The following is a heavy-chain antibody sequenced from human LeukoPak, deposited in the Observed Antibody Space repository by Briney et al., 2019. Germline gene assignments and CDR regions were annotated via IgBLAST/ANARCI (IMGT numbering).Heavy chain of an antibody. CDR2: IYPGDSET. CDR3: ARRRRTTVTSYFEY. Sequence: GESLKISCQGSGYTFSTYWIGWVRQMPGKGLEWMGIIYPGDSETRYSPSFQGQVTISADKSISTAYLKWSSVKASDTAMYYCARRRRTTVTSYFEYWGQGTLVTISS. CDR1: GYTFSTYW. V-gene: IGHV5-51*01. J-gene: IGHJ4*02. D-gene: IGHD4-17*01.